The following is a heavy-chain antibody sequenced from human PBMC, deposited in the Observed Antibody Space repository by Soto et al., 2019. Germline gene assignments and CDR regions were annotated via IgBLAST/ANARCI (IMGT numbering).Heavy chain of an antibody. Sequence: GAPVKVYCKXSGGGFSSVTINWVRQAPGQGLEWMGGIIPIFGTASYAQKFQGRVSINADKSTYTAYMELTSLRSEDTAVYYCATREQLAHFDSWGQGTLVTVSS. CDR1: GGGFSSVT. V-gene: IGHV1-69*06. CDR3: ATREQLAHFDS. D-gene: IGHD6-13*01. J-gene: IGHJ4*02. CDR2: IIPIFGTA.